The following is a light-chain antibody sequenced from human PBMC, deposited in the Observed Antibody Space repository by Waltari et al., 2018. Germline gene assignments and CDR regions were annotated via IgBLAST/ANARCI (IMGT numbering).Light chain of an antibody. V-gene: IGLV1-44*01. CDR1: SSIIGSDT. J-gene: IGLJ3*02. CDR2: STN. Sequence: QSVLTQPPSASGTPGQRVIISCSGSSSIIGSDTVNWYQQLPGTAPRLLIYSTNQRPSGVPDRFSGSKSGTSAFLAISGLQSEDESDYYCAAWDGSQFARMFGGGTKLSVL. CDR3: AAWDGSQFARM.